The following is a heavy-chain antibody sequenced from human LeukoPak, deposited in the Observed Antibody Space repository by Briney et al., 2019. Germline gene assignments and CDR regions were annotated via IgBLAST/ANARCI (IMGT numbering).Heavy chain of an antibody. J-gene: IGHJ5*02. D-gene: IGHD2-2*01. Sequence: SGTLSLTCTVSGASITSYYWSWIRQPPGKGLEWLASVYYDGTTHYNPSLKSRVTMSVDTSKSQFSLNLTSVIAADTAVYYCARLVGYCSSTRCNSYLNPWGQGTLVTVSS. V-gene: IGHV4-59*01. CDR3: ARLVGYCSSTRCNSYLNP. CDR2: VYYDGTT. CDR1: GASITSYY.